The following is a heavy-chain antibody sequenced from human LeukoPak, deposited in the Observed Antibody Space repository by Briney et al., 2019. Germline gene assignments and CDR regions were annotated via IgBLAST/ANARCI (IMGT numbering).Heavy chain of an antibody. CDR1: GYSFTSYW. CDR2: IYPGDSDT. D-gene: IGHD3-22*01. CDR3: ARQGVVYYYDSSSYYSFRAFDI. V-gene: IGHV5-51*01. J-gene: IGHJ3*02. Sequence: HGESLKISCKGSGYSFTSYWIGWVRQMPGKGLEWMGIIYPGDSDTRYNPSFQGQVTISADKSITTSYLQWSSLKASDTAMYYCARQGVVYYYDSSSYYSFRAFDIWGQGTMVTVSS.